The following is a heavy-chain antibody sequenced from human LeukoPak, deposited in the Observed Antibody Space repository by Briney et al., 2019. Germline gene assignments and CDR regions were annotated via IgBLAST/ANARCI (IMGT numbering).Heavy chain of an antibody. J-gene: IGHJ4*02. Sequence: PSETLSLTCTVSGGSISSGGYYWSWIRQHPGKGLEWIGYIYYSGGTNYNPSLKSRVTISVDTSKSQFSLKLSSVTAADTAVYYCTRDGAGFGYWGQGTLVTVSS. V-gene: IGHV4-61*08. CDR3: TRDGAGFGY. D-gene: IGHD3-10*01. CDR2: IYYSGGT. CDR1: GGSISSGGYY.